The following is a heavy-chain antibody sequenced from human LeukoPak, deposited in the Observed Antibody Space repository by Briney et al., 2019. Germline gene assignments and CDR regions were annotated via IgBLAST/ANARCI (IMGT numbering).Heavy chain of an antibody. CDR1: GFTFSSYA. J-gene: IGHJ6*02. V-gene: IGHV3-30-3*01. D-gene: IGHD2-15*01. Sequence: GGSLRLSCAASGFTFSSYAMHWVRQAPGKGLEWVAVISYDGSNKYYADSVKGRFTISRDNSKNTLYLQMNSLRAEDTAVYYCARDYEVVADYYYHGMDVWGQGTTVTVSS. CDR2: ISYDGSNK. CDR3: ARDYEVVADYYYHGMDV.